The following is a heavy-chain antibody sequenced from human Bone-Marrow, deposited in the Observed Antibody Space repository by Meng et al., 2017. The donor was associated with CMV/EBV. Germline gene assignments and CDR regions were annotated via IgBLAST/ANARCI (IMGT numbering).Heavy chain of an antibody. D-gene: IGHD1-26*01. CDR3: ERSAGRDGH. CDR2: ISSSGSTI. CDR1: GFPFSSYA. J-gene: IGHJ4*02. V-gene: IGHV3-48*04. Sequence: GGSLRLSCAASGFPFSSYAMSWVRQAPGKGLEWVSYISSSGSTIYYADSVKGRFTISRDNAKNTLYLQMNSLRAEGTAVYYCERSAGRDGHWGQGTLVTVSS.